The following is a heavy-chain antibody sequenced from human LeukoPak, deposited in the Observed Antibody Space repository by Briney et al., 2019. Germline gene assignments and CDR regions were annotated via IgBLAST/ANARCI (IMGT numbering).Heavy chain of an antibody. V-gene: IGHV4-59*01. CDR1: GVSISSYY. D-gene: IGHD4-17*01. J-gene: IGHJ6*02. CDR3: AREDPQTTVPEGLDV. CDR2: IYFSGTT. Sequence: SETLSLTCTVSGVSISSYYWSWIRQPPGKGLEWIGYIYFSGTTNINPSLKSRVTISVDMSKNQFSLKLSSVTAADTAVYYCAREDPQTTVPEGLDVWGQGTTVTVSS.